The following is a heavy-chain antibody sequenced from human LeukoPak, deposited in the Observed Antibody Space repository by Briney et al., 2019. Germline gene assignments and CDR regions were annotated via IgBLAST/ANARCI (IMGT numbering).Heavy chain of an antibody. D-gene: IGHD3-3*01. V-gene: IGHV4-38-2*02. J-gene: IGHJ5*02. CDR2: IYHSGST. CDR3: ARANYDFWSGYRPGVNWFDP. Sequence: SETLSLTCTVSGYSISSGYYWGWIRQPPGKGLEWIGSIYHSGSTYYNPSLKSRVTISVDTSKNQFSLKLSSVTAADTAVYYCARANYDFWSGYRPGVNWFDPWGQGTLVTVSS. CDR1: GYSISSGYY.